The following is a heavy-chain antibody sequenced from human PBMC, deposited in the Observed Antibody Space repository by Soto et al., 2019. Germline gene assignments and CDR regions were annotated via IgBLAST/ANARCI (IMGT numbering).Heavy chain of an antibody. J-gene: IGHJ6*02. CDR3: ARDSLVGASEGNGMDV. CDR1: GGTFSSYA. Sequence: GASVKVSCKASGGTFSSYAISWVRQAPGQGLEWMGGIIPIFGTANYAQKFQGRVTITADESTSTAYMELSSLRSEDTAVYYCARDSLVGASEGNGMDVWGQGTTVTVSS. V-gene: IGHV1-69*13. CDR2: IIPIFGTA. D-gene: IGHD1-26*01.